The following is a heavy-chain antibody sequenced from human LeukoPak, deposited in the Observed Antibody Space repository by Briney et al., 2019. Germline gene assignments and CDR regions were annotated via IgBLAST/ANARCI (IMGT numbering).Heavy chain of an antibody. CDR2: ISYDGSNK. D-gene: IGHD5-12*01. CDR1: GCTFSSYA. V-gene: IGHV3-30*04. Sequence: PGRSLRLSCAASGCTFSSYAMHWVRQAPGKGLEWVAVISYDGSNKYYADSVKGRFTISRDNSKNTLYLQMNSLRAEDTAVYYCAREISGYDDYYFDYWGQGTLVTVSS. CDR3: AREISGYDDYYFDY. J-gene: IGHJ4*02.